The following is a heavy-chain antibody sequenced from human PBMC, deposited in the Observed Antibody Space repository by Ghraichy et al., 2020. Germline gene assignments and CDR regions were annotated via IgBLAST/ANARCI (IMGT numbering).Heavy chain of an antibody. CDR3: ARAPIAAAGNCFDY. V-gene: IGHV3-21*01. J-gene: IGHJ4*02. CDR2: ISSSSSYI. Sequence: GGSLRLSCAASGFTFSSYSMNWVRQAPGKGLEWVSSISSSSSYIYYADSVKGRFTISRDNAKNSLYLQMNSLRAEDTAVYYCARAPIAAAGNCFDYWGQGTLVTVSS. D-gene: IGHD6-13*01. CDR1: GFTFSSYS.